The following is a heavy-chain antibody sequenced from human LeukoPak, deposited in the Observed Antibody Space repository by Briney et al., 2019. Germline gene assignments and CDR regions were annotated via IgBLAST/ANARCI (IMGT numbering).Heavy chain of an antibody. V-gene: IGHV7-4-1*02. CDR1: GYTFTSYA. Sequence: GASVQVSCKASGYTFTSYAINWVRPAPGQGLEWMGWINTNTGNPTFAQGFTGRFVFSLDTSVSTAYLQISSLKTEDTAVYYCARDRTLFDYWGQGTLVTVSS. D-gene: IGHD1-7*01. J-gene: IGHJ4*02. CDR3: ARDRTLFDY. CDR2: INTNTGNP.